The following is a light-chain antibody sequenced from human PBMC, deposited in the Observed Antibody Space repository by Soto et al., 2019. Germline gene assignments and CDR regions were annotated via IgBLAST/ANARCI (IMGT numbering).Light chain of an antibody. CDR1: QNVNRNY. CDR2: GAS. J-gene: IGKJ5*01. CDR3: QRYGSSLT. V-gene: IGKV3-20*01. Sequence: ILLTQAPGTPTLRPGGREKQSCKASQNVNRNYLAWYQQKPGQAPRLLFYGASSRVTGIPQRLSGSGSGTDFTLTISRLEPEDFAVYYCQRYGSSLTFGQGTRLEIK.